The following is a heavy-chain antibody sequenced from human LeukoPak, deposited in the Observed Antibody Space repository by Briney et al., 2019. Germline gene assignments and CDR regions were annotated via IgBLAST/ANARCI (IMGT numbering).Heavy chain of an antibody. CDR3: VSAIRGSPIDY. J-gene: IGHJ4*02. Sequence: PGGSLRLSCAASGFSFSNYWMGWVRQATGKGLACVANIKTDGSETYYVDSVKGRLTISRDNAKNSLFLQMNSLRAEDTAIYYCVSAIRGSPIDYWGQGTLVSVPS. CDR1: GFSFSNYW. CDR2: IKTDGSET. D-gene: IGHD3-10*01. V-gene: IGHV3-7*01.